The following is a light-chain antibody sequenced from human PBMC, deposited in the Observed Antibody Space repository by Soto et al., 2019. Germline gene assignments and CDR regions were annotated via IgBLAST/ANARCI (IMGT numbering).Light chain of an antibody. V-gene: IGKV3-15*01. CDR1: QSVSSN. J-gene: IGKJ1*01. CDR3: QQYNNSPPEAA. Sequence: EIVMTQSPATLSVSPGERATLSCRASQSVSSNLAWYQQKPGQAPRLLIYGASTRATGIPARFSGSGSGTEFAPTVSCLPSEDFAVYDCQQYNNSPPEAAFGHGTKVQIK. CDR2: GAS.